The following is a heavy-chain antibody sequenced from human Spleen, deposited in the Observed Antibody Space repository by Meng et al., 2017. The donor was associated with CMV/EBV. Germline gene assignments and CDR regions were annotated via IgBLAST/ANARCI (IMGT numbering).Heavy chain of an antibody. CDR2: IYYSGST. V-gene: IGHV4-61*01. CDR3: ARESKWEPIDY. D-gene: IGHD1-26*01. CDR1: GGSVSSGSYY. Sequence: CTVSGGSVSSGSYYWSSIRQPPGTGLEWIGYIYYSGSTNYNPSLKSRVPISVDTSKNQFSLKLSSLTAADTAVYYCARESKWEPIDYWGQGTLVTVSS. J-gene: IGHJ4*02.